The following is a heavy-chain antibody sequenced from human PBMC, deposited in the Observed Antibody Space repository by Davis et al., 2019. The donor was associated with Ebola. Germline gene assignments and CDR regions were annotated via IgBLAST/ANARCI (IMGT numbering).Heavy chain of an antibody. Sequence: GGSLRLSCAVSGFSISDYFMTWIRQAPGKGLEWVAYISGRDDYTNYAESVRGRFTISRDNAGKSLYLQMDSLRAEDTAVYYCATTPQYSSGQNKPFDYWGQGTLVTVSS. J-gene: IGHJ4*02. D-gene: IGHD6-19*01. CDR3: ATTPQYSSGQNKPFDY. CDR2: ISGRDDYT. CDR1: GFSISDYF. V-gene: IGHV3-11*06.